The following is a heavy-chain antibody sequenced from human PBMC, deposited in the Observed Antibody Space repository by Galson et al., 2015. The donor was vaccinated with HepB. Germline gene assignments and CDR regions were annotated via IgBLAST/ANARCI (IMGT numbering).Heavy chain of an antibody. CDR3: ARNTPYYYDSSGYSTSLAFDI. CDR1: GGSISSYY. D-gene: IGHD3-22*01. J-gene: IGHJ3*02. CDR2: IYTSGRT. Sequence: LSLTCTVSGGSISSYYWSWIRQPAGKGLEWIGRIYTSGRTNYNPSLKSRVTMSVDTSKNQFSLKLSSVTAADTAVYYCARNTPYYYDSSGYSTSLAFDIWGQGTMVTVSS. V-gene: IGHV4-4*07.